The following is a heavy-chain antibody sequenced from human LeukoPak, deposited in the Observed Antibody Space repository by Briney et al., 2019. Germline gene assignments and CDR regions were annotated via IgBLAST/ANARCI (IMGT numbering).Heavy chain of an antibody. CDR3: ARVATASFDQ. Sequence: GESLNISCRGSGYSFTTYWIAWVRQMPGKGLEWMGIIYPGDSDTRHSPSFQGQVTISVAKSISTVYLQWSSLKASDTAMYYYARVATASFDQWGQGTLVTVSS. CDR2: IYPGDSDT. V-gene: IGHV5-51*01. J-gene: IGHJ4*02. D-gene: IGHD2-15*01. CDR1: GYSFTTYW.